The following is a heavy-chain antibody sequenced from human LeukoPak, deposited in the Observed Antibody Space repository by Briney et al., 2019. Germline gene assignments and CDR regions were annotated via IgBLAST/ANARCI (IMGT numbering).Heavy chain of an antibody. CDR3: ARGRWLPNAFDI. D-gene: IGHD5-24*01. V-gene: IGHV4-59*01. Sequence: SETLSLTCTVSGDSINSYYWNWIRQPPGKGLEWVGYIYYSGRTDYNPSLKSRVTISVDTSKHQFSMKLKSVTAADTAVYFCARGRWLPNAFDIWGQGTMVTVFS. CDR1: GDSINSYY. CDR2: IYYSGRT. J-gene: IGHJ3*02.